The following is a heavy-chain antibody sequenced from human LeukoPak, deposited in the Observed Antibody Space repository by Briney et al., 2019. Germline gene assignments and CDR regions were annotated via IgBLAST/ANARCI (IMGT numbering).Heavy chain of an antibody. D-gene: IGHD2-15*01. CDR3: ERATPHEVVDATRAGGYHFDF. V-gene: IGHV4-39*07. J-gene: IGHJ4*02. CDR1: GGSISSSSYY. Sequence: AETLSLTCTVSGGSISSSSYYWGWSRQPPGKGLGWMGSIYYSGSTYYNPSLKSQVSMSVDTSNNQFSLKLTSVTAADTAVYYSERATPHEVVDATRAGGYHFDFWGQGTMVTVSS. CDR2: IYYSGST.